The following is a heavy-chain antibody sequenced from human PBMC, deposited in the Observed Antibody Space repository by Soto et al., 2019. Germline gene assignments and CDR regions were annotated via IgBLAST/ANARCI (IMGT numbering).Heavy chain of an antibody. J-gene: IGHJ3*02. V-gene: IGHV3-30-3*01. D-gene: IGHD3-22*01. CDR1: GFTFSSYA. CDR2: ISYDRSNK. CDR3: ARESYYYDSSGYGSFDI. Sequence: QVQLVESGGGVVQPGRSLRLSCAASGFTFSSYAMHWVRQAPGKGLEWVAVISYDRSNKYYADSVKGRFTISRDNSKNTLYLQMNSLRAEDTAVYYCARESYYYDSSGYGSFDIWGQGTMVTVSS.